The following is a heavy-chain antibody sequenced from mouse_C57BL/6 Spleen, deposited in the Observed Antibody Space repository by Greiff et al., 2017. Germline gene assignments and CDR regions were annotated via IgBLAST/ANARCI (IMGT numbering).Heavy chain of an antibody. Sequence: VKLQESGPGLVAPSQSLSITCTVSGFSLTSYGVDWVRQSPGKGLEWLGVIWGVGSTNYNSALKSRLSISKDNSKSQVFLKMNSLQTDDTAMYYCAIAYYSNYGFAYWGQGTLVTVSA. V-gene: IGHV2-6*01. CDR3: AIAYYSNYGFAY. CDR1: GFSLTSYG. CDR2: IWGVGST. J-gene: IGHJ3*01. D-gene: IGHD2-5*01.